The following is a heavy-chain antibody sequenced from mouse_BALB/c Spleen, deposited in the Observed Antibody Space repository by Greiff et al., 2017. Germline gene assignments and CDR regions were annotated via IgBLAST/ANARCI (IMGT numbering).Heavy chain of an antibody. CDR2: IWGGGST. CDR3: AKHMVTTCYAMDY. CDR1: GFSLTDYG. V-gene: IGHV2-6-5*01. Sequence: QVQLQESGPGLVAPSQCLSITCTVSGFSLTDYGVSWFRQHPGKGLEWLGVIWGGGSTYYNSALKSRLSISKDNSKSQVFFKMNSLQTDDTAKYYCAKHMVTTCYAMDYWGQGTSVTVSS. D-gene: IGHD2-1*01. J-gene: IGHJ4*01.